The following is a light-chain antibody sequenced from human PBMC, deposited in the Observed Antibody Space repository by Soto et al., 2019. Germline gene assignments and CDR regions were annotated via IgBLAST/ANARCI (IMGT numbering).Light chain of an antibody. CDR2: WAS. J-gene: IGKJ1*01. CDR1: QSVLFSSNNKNY. V-gene: IGKV4-1*01. CDR3: QQYYTTPPT. Sequence: DIVMTQSPDSLPVSLGERATINCKSSQSVLFSSNNKNYLAWYQQKPRQPPKLLIYWASTRESGVPDRFSGSGSGSDFTLTISSLQADDVAVYYCQQYYTTPPTFGQGTKVEI.